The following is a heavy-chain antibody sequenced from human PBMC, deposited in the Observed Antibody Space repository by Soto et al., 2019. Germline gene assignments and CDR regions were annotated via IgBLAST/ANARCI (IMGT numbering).Heavy chain of an antibody. V-gene: IGHV3-9*01. J-gene: IGHJ1*01. D-gene: IGHD6-13*01. CDR2: INWNSGSI. CDR1: GFTFDDYA. CDR3: VKDESINWYSGHFRH. Sequence: EVQLVESGGGLVQPVRSLRLYCAASGFTFDDYAMHWVRQVPGKGLEWVSGINWNSGSIGYGDSVKGRFAISRDNAKNALHLQMNSLSAEDTAFYYCVKDESINWYSGHFRHWGQGTLVTVSS.